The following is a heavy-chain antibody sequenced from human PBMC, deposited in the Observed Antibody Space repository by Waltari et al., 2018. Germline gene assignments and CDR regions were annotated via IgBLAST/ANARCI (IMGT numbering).Heavy chain of an antibody. CDR1: GFTFSEPY. V-gene: IGHV3-11*01. J-gene: IGHJ6*02. Sequence: QVQLVESGGRFVKPGGALRLSCAASGFTFSEPYRRWIRQVPGRWLEWVAYMSSTREIIYYADSVRGRFTISRDNARKSLYLDMNSLRAEDTAVYYCARAGFDHQSSGYGMDVWGQGTTVTVSS. CDR2: MSSTREII. D-gene: IGHD3-22*01. CDR3: ARAGFDHQSSGYGMDV.